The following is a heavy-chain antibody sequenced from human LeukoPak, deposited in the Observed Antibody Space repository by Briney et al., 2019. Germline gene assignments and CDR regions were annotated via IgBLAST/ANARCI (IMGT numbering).Heavy chain of an antibody. CDR3: ARDSSGLFFDY. J-gene: IGHJ4*02. CDR1: GFTFCSYS. CDR2: ISSSSSYI. D-gene: IGHD6-19*01. V-gene: IGHV3-21*01. Sequence: AGGSLRLSCAASGFTFCSYSMNWVRQAPGKGLEWVSSISSSSSYIYYADSVKGRFTISRDNAKNSLYLQMNSLRAEDTAVYYCARDSSGLFFDYWGQGTLVTVSS.